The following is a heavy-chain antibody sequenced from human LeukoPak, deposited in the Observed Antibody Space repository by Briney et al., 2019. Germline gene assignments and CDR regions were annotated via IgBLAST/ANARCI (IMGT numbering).Heavy chain of an antibody. J-gene: IGHJ6*02. CDR3: ARDISTNYYYGMDV. CDR1: GGSISSGGYY. V-gene: IGHV4-30-2*01. CDR2: IYHSGST. D-gene: IGHD1-26*01. Sequence: SQTLSLTCTVSGGSISSGGYYWSWIRQPPGKGLEWIGYIYHSGSTYYNPSLKSRVTISVDRSKNQFSLKLSSVTAADTAVYYCARDISTNYYYGMDVWGQGTTVTVSS.